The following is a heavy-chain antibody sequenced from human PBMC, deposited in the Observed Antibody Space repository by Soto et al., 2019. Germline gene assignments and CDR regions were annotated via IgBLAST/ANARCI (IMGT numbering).Heavy chain of an antibody. CDR3: AVSSPDIVVLPSSIYFTS. D-gene: IGHD2-15*01. J-gene: IGHJ4*02. V-gene: IGHV3-9*01. Sequence: GGSLRLSCVASGFTFDDFAMHWVRQAPGKGLEWVSGMSWDRSTVAYADSVQGRFTISRDHAKNSVDLLMDSLRPDDTALYFCAVSSPDIVVLPSSIYFTSWGPGTQVTVSS. CDR1: GFTFDDFA. CDR2: MSWDRSTV.